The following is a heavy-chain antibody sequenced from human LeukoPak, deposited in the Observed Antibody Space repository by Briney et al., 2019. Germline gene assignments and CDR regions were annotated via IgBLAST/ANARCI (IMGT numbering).Heavy chain of an antibody. Sequence: PSETLSLTCTVPGGSISSRTYYWGWIRQPPGKGLEWIGSISYSGNTYYNPSLKSRVTISVDTSRNQFSLKLSSVTAADTAVYYCARLLYSNYGDSWGQGTLVTVSS. CDR2: ISYSGNT. D-gene: IGHD4-11*01. CDR1: GGSISSRTYY. V-gene: IGHV4-39*01. CDR3: ARLLYSNYGDS. J-gene: IGHJ4*02.